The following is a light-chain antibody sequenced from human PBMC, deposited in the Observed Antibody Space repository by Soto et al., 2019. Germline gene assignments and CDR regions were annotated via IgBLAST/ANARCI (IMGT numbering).Light chain of an antibody. CDR2: AAS. J-gene: IGKJ4*01. Sequence: AVQMTQSPSSLSASVGDRVTITCQASQGIRNDLGWYQQKPGKAPKLLIYAASRLQSGVRSRFSGSGSGTDFTLTISSLQPEDFATYYCLQDNNDPLTFGGGTKVEIK. V-gene: IGKV1-6*01. CDR3: LQDNNDPLT. CDR1: QGIRND.